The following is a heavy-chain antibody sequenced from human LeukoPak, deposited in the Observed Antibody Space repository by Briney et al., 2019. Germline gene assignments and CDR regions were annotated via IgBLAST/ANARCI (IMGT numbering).Heavy chain of an antibody. CDR1: GYTFTSYG. CDR3: ARDWRAGTAMVPFDY. CDR2: ISAYNGNT. V-gene: IGHV1-18*01. D-gene: IGHD5-18*01. J-gene: IGHJ4*02. Sequence: EASVKVSCKASGYTFTSYGISWVRQAPGQGLEWMGWISAYNGNTNYAQKLQGRVTMTTDTSTSTAYMELRSLRSDDTAVYYCARDWRAGTAMVPFDYWGQGTLVTVSS.